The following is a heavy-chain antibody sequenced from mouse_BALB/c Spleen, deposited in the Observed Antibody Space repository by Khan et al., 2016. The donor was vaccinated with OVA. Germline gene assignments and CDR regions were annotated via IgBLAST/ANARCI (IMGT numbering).Heavy chain of an antibody. CDR2: IWSGGST. Sequence: VQLQESGPGLVQPSQSLSITCTVSGFSLTTYGVHWVRQSPGTGLEWLGVIWSGGSTDYNAAFISRLSLSKDNSKSQVFFKMNSLQANDTAIYYCARNYDYDEGLAYWGQGTLVTVSA. CDR3: ARNYDYDEGLAY. J-gene: IGHJ3*01. CDR1: GFSLTTYG. V-gene: IGHV2-2*02. D-gene: IGHD2-4*01.